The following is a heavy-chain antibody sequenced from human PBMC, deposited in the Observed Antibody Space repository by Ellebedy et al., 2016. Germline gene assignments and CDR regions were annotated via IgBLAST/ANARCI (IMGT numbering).Heavy chain of an antibody. D-gene: IGHD6-13*01. J-gene: IGHJ6*03. CDR1: GGSISSSSYY. CDR2: IYYSGST. Sequence: SETLSLTCTVSGGSISSSSYYWGWIRQPPGKGLEWIGSIYYSGSTYYNPSLKSRVTISVDTSKNQFSLKLSSVTAADTAVYYCARVTGSASSSWYSAYYYYYYMDVWGKGTTVTVSS. CDR3: ARVTGSASSSWYSAYYYYYYMDV. V-gene: IGHV4-39*07.